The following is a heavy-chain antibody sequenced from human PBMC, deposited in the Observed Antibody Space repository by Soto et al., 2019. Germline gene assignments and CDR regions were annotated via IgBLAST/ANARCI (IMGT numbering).Heavy chain of an antibody. Sequence: PGGSLRLSCAGSGVTFNNAWMSWVRLGPERGLEWVGRCNRETDGGTADYAASVKGRFSASRDDSKNTVFLQMNSLRTDDTAVYYGPTVFLWSNYFDNWGPGT. D-gene: IGHD2-21*01. CDR1: GVTFNNAW. CDR2: CNRETDGGTA. CDR3: PTVFLWSNYFDN. V-gene: IGHV3-15*01. J-gene: IGHJ4*02.